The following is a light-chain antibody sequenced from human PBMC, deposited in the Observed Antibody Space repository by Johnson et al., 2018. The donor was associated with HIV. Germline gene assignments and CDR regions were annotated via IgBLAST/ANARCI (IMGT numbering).Light chain of an antibody. CDR2: KDN. V-gene: IGLV1-51*02. CDR1: SSTVGNNF. Sequence: QSVLTQPPSVSAAPGQKVTISCSGSSSTVGNNFVSWYQVLPGTAPKLLIYKDNERPSGIPDRFSGSRSGTSATLGITGLQTGDEADYYCATCDNSLRVFGTGTKVTVL. J-gene: IGLJ1*01. CDR3: ATCDNSLRV.